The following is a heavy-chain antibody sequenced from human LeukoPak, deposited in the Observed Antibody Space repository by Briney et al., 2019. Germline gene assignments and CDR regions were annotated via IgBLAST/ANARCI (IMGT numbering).Heavy chain of an antibody. D-gene: IGHD3-22*01. CDR2: IWYDGSNK. CDR1: GFTFSSYG. CDR3: ARDVNYYDSSGYIYRALAFVY. Sequence: GGSLRLSCAASGFTFSSYGMHWVRQAPGKGLEWVAVIWYDGSNKYYADSVKGRFTISRDNSKNTLYLQMNSLRAEDTAVYYCARDVNYYDSSGYIYRALAFVYWGQGTLVTVSS. V-gene: IGHV3-33*01. J-gene: IGHJ4*02.